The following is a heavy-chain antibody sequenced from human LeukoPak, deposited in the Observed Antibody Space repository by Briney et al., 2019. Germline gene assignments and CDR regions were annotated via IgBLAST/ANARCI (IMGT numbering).Heavy chain of an antibody. Sequence: GASVKVSCKASGGTFSSYAISWVRQAPGQGLEWMGRIIPILGIANYAQKFQGRVTITADKSTSTAYMELSSLRSEDTAVYYCARDGVSSGYYLTTGDYWGQGTLVTVSS. D-gene: IGHD3-22*01. CDR1: GGTFSSYA. V-gene: IGHV1-69*04. CDR3: ARDGVSSGYYLTTGDY. CDR2: IIPILGIA. J-gene: IGHJ4*02.